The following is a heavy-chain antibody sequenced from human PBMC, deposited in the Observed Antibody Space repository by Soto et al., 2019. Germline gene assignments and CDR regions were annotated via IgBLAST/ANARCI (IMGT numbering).Heavy chain of an antibody. CDR2: IIPILGTT. V-gene: IGHV1-69*01. CDR1: GGTFSSYA. D-gene: IGHD5-18*01. J-gene: IGHJ4*02. Sequence: QVQLVQSGAEVKKPGSSVKVSCKASGGTFSSYAISWVRQAPGQGLEWMGGIIPILGTTNYAQKFQGRVTITADESTSTAYMELSSLRSEDTAIYYCARDALRLQLWHHSDYWGQGTLVTVSS. CDR3: ARDALRLQLWHHSDY.